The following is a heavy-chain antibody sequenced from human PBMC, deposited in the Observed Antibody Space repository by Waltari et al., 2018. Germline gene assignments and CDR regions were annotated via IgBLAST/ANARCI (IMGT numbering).Heavy chain of an antibody. CDR2: VYHDGTP. D-gene: IGHD2-2*03. Sequence: QVQLLESGPGLVKSPETLSLTCDVSGYAFNSGFYWGRTQQATGEGLEWVVNVYHDGTPFYNPSLKSRLSVSMDTSKNQISLTLKSVTAADTAVYYCSRQVLGYCTSAACRRLESWGQGTLVTVSS. J-gene: IGHJ4*02. CDR1: GYAFNSGFY. CDR3: SRQVLGYCTSAACRRLES. V-gene: IGHV4-38-2*01.